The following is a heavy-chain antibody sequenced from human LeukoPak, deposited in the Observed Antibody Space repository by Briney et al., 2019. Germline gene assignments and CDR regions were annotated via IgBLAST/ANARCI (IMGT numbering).Heavy chain of an antibody. J-gene: IGHJ4*02. CDR3: ARDKRGLDQPDN. V-gene: IGHV1-18*01. D-gene: IGHD1/OR15-1a*01. Sequence: ASVKVSCKASAYTFTRYGISWVRQAPGQGLEWMGWISAYNGNTNYAQKLQGRVTMTTDTSTSTAYMELRSLRSDDTAVYYCARDKRGLDQPDNWGQGTLVTVSS. CDR1: AYTFTRYG. CDR2: ISAYNGNT.